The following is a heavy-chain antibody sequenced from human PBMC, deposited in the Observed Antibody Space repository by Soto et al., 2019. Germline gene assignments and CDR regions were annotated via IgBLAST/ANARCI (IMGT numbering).Heavy chain of an antibody. Sequence: SETLSLTCTVSGGSISSSSYYWGWIRQPPGKGLEWIGSIYYSGSTYYNPSLKSRVTISVDTSKNQFSLKLSSVTAADTAVYYCARVSNRAAAGPHYYYYYFMYVWGKGTTVIVSS. J-gene: IGHJ6*03. D-gene: IGHD6-13*01. V-gene: IGHV4-39*07. CDR2: IYYSGST. CDR3: ARVSNRAAAGPHYYYYYFMYV. CDR1: GGSISSSSYY.